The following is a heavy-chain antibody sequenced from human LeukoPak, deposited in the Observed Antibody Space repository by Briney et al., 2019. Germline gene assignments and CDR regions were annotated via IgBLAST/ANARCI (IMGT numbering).Heavy chain of an antibody. Sequence: GGSLRLSCAASGFTSSSYAMSWVRQAPGKGLEWVSAISGSGGSTYYADSVKGRFTISRDNSKNTLDLQMNSLRAEDTAVYYCAKDLVGYCSGGSCYYFDYWGQGTLVTVSS. D-gene: IGHD2-15*01. CDR1: GFTSSSYA. CDR3: AKDLVGYCSGGSCYYFDY. V-gene: IGHV3-23*01. CDR2: ISGSGGST. J-gene: IGHJ4*02.